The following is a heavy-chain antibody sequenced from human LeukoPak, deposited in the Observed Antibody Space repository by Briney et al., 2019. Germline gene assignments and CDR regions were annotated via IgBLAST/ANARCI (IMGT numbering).Heavy chain of an antibody. CDR1: GGSIRSSYYY. D-gene: IGHD6-6*01. J-gene: IGHJ4*02. V-gene: IGHV4-39*01. CDR3: ARNSSSSYFDT. Sequence: PSETLSLTCTVSGGSIRSSYYYWGWVRQSPEKGLEWIGSIYNKVSTHYNPSLKSRVTMSVDTSRSQFSLKLTSMTAADTAIYYCARNSSSSYFDTWGQGILVTVSS. CDR2: IYNKVST.